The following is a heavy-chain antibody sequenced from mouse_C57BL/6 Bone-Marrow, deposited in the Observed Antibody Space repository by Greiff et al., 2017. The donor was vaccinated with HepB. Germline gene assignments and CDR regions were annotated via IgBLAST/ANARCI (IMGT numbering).Heavy chain of an antibody. Sequence: VQLQESGPELVKPGASVKISCKASGYTFTDYYINWVKQRPGQGLEWIGWIFPGSGSTYYNEKFKGKATLTVDKSSSTAYMLLSSLTSEDSAVYFCARDDYDRYWYFDVWGTGTTVTVSS. CDR1: GYTFTDYY. J-gene: IGHJ1*03. D-gene: IGHD2-4*01. CDR2: IFPGSGST. CDR3: ARDDYDRYWYFDV. V-gene: IGHV1-75*01.